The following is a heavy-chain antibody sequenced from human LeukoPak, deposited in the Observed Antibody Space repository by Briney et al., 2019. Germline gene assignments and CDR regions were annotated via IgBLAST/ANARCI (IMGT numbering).Heavy chain of an antibody. CDR3: ARPGREDSDRWENAFDI. CDR1: GYSFTSYW. V-gene: IGHV5-51*01. D-gene: IGHD1-26*01. Sequence: GESLKISCKGSGYSFTSYWISWVRQMPGKGLEWMGIIYPGDSDTRYSPSFQGQVTISADKSISTAYLQWSSLKASDTAMYYCARPGREDSDRWENAFDIWGQGTMVTVSS. CDR2: IYPGDSDT. J-gene: IGHJ3*02.